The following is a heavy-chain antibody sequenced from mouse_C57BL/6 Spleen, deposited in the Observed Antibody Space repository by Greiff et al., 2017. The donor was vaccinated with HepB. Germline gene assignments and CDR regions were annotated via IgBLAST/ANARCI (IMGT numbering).Heavy chain of an antibody. V-gene: IGHV14-2*01. CDR2: IDPEDGET. CDR1: GFNIKDYY. J-gene: IGHJ2*01. D-gene: IGHD1-1*01. CDR3: ASDYNGSSYFGY. Sequence: EVQLQQSGAELVKPGASVKLSCTASGFNIKDYYMHWVKQRTEQGLEWIGRIDPEDGETKYAPTFQGKATITADTSSNTAYLQLSSLTSEDTAVYYCASDYNGSSYFGYWGQGTTLTVSS.